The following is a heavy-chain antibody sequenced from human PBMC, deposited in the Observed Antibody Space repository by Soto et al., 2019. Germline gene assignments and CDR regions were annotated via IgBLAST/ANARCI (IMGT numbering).Heavy chain of an antibody. J-gene: IGHJ5*02. CDR3: AKDPRLWSGFNWFDP. V-gene: IGHV3-23*01. CDR1: GFTFSSYA. CDR2: ISGSGGST. Sequence: EVQLLESGGGLVQPGGSLRLSCAASGFTFSSYAMSWVRQAPGKGLEWVSAISGSGGSTYYADSVKGRFTISRDNSKNTLYLQMNSLRAEDSAVYYCAKDPRLWSGFNWFDPWGQGTLVTVSS. D-gene: IGHD3-3*01.